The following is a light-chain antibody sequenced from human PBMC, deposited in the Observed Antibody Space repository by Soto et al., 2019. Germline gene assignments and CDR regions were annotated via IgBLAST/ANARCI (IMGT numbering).Light chain of an antibody. CDR1: QSISSW. CDR3: QQYHSYSYT. CDR2: KAS. J-gene: IGKJ2*01. Sequence: DIPMTQSPSTLSASVGDRVTITCRASQSISSWLAWYQQKPGKAPKLLIFKASNLESGVPSRFSGSGSGTEFTLTISSLQPYYLSTYYCQQYHSYSYTFGQGTKLEIK. V-gene: IGKV1-5*03.